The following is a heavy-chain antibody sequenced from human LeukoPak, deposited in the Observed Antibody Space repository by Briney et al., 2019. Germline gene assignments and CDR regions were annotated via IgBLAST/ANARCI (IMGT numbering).Heavy chain of an antibody. J-gene: IGHJ6*02. Sequence: SETLSLTCAVYGGSFSGYYWSWIRQPPGKGLEWMGEIHHSGSTNYNPSLKSRVTISVDTSKNQFSLKLSSVTAADTAVYYCARGPMRCSSTSCYYYYYYGMDVWGQGTTVTVSS. CDR2: IHHSGST. D-gene: IGHD2-2*01. CDR1: GGSFSGYY. CDR3: ARGPMRCSSTSCYYYYYYGMDV. V-gene: IGHV4-34*01.